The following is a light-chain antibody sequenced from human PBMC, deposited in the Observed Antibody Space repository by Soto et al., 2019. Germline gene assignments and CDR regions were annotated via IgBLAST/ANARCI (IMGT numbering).Light chain of an antibody. CDR3: QQYVSSSFT. CDR1: QSLSNSN. V-gene: IGKV3-20*01. CDR2: GSS. Sequence: EIVLTQSPGTLSLSPGERASLSCRASQSLSNSNLAWYQQKPGQAPRLLIYGSSYRATGIPDRFSGSGSGTDFTLTISRLEPEDFAVYYCQQYVSSSFTFGPGTKVN. J-gene: IGKJ3*01.